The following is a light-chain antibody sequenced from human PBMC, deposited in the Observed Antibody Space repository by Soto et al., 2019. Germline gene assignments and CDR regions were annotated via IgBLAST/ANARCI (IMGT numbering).Light chain of an antibody. CDR2: DDN. V-gene: IGLV1-51*01. CDR3: GTWDASLSSGV. J-gene: IGLJ2*01. Sequence: QSVLTQPPSVSAAPGQKVTISCSGSYSNIGNNYVSWYQQLPGTAPKLLIYDDNKRPSGIPDRFSGSKSDTSATLGITGLQAGDEADYYCGTWDASLSSGVFGGGTKLTVL. CDR1: YSNIGNNY.